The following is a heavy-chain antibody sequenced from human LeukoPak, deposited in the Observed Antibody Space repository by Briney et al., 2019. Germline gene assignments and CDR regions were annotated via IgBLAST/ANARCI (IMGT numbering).Heavy chain of an antibody. CDR2: INHSGST. CDR3: ARGSEDSSIYYFDY. V-gene: IGHV4-34*01. Sequence: SETLSLTCAVYGGSFSGYYWSWIRQPPGKGLEWIGEINHSGSTNYNPSLKSRVTISVDTSKNQFSLKLSPVTAADTAVYYCARGSEDSSIYYFDYWGQGTLVTVSS. J-gene: IGHJ4*02. D-gene: IGHD6-6*01. CDR1: GGSFSGYY.